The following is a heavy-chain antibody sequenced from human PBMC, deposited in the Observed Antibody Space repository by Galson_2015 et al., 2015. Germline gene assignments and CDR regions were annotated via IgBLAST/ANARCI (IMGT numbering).Heavy chain of an antibody. D-gene: IGHD3-3*01. CDR1: GFTFGDYA. Sequence: SLRLSCAASGFTFGDYAMSWFRQAPGKGLEWVGFIRSKAYGGTTEYAASVKGRFTISRDDSKSIAYLQMNSLKTEDTAVYYCTKSKAEWLLYSSDYWGQGTLVTVSS. CDR3: TKSKAEWLLYSSDY. V-gene: IGHV3-49*03. CDR2: IRSKAYGGTT. J-gene: IGHJ4*02.